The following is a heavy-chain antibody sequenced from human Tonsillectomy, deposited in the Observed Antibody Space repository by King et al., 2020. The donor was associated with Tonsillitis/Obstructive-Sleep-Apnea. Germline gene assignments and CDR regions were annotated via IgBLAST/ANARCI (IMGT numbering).Heavy chain of an antibody. V-gene: IGHV1-3*01. CDR2: TNVGNGNS. CDR1: GYTFSRYA. Sequence: QLVQSGAEVRKPGASVKVSCKASGYTFSRYALHWVRQAPGQRLEWMGWTNVGNGNSKLSQRFQGRVTITRDTSAPTAFMELSSLRSEDTAVYYCARASRPFDGTVYYYYYMDVWGKGTTVTVSS. CDR3: ARASRPFDGTVYYYYYMDV. D-gene: IGHD3-10*01. J-gene: IGHJ6*03.